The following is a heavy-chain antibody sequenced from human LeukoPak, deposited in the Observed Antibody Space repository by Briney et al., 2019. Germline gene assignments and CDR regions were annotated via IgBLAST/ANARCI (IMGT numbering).Heavy chain of an antibody. V-gene: IGHV4-59*01. J-gene: IGHJ4*02. Sequence: PSETLSLTCTVSGGSISSYYWNWIRQPPGKGLEWIGYIYYSGSTNYNPSLKSRITISVDTSKNQYSLKLSSVTAADTAVYYCASGPYGSDYWGRGTLVTVSS. CDR2: IYYSGST. CDR1: GGSISSYY. D-gene: IGHD3-10*01. CDR3: ASGPYGSDY.